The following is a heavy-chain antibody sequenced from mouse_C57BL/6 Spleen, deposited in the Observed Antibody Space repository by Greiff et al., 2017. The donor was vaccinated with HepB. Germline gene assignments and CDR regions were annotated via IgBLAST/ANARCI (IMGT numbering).Heavy chain of an antibody. D-gene: IGHD1-1*01. Sequence: VQLQESGAELVRPGASVTLSCKASGYTFTDYEMHWVKQTPVHGLEWIGAIDPETGGTAYNQKFKGKAILTADKSSSTAYMELRSLTSEDSAVYYGTRLSTTVVATGDYFDYWGQGTTLTVSS. J-gene: IGHJ2*01. CDR3: TRLSTTVVATGDYFDY. CDR1: GYTFTDYE. CDR2: IDPETGGT. V-gene: IGHV1-15*01.